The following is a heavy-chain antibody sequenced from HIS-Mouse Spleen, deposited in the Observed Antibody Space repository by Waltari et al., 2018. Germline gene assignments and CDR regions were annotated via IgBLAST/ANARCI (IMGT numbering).Heavy chain of an antibody. CDR3: ARDSRTGTDAFDI. V-gene: IGHV1-69*04. CDR2: IIPILGIA. J-gene: IGHJ3*02. D-gene: IGHD1-1*01. Sequence: QVQLVQSGAEVKKPGSSVKVSCKASGGPFSSYAISWVRQAPGQGLEWMGRIIPILGIANYAQKFQGRVTITADKSTSTAYMELSSLRSEDTAVYYCARDSRTGTDAFDIWGQGTMVTVSS. CDR1: GGPFSSYA.